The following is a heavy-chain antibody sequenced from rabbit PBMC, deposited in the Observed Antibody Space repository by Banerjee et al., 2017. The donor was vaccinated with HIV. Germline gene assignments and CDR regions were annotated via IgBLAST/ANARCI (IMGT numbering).Heavy chain of an antibody. CDR3: ARAQLDSSGGGYGLWNL. J-gene: IGHJ4*01. D-gene: IGHD1-1*01. Sequence: QSLEESGGDLVKPGASLTLTCTASGFSFSSSYYMCWVRQAPGKGLEWIACIYAGSSGRTYYASWAKGRFTISKTSSTTVTLQMTSLTAADTATYFCARAQLDSSGGGYGLWNLWGPGTLVTVS. CDR2: IYAGSSGRT. V-gene: IGHV1S40*01. CDR1: GFSFSSSYY.